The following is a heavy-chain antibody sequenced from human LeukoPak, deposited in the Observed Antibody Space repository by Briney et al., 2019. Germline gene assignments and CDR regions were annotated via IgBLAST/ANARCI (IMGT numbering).Heavy chain of an antibody. CDR2: IWYGGSDK. CDR3: AKTDGRPSSFYGDYGLDY. CDR1: GFTFSSYG. J-gene: IGHJ4*02. V-gene: IGHV3-33*08. D-gene: IGHD4-17*01. Sequence: GGSLRLSCAASGFTFSSYGMHWVRQAPGKGLEWVAVIWYGGSDKYYADSVKGRSTISRDNSKNTLYLQMNSLRAEDTAVYYCAKTDGRPSSFYGDYGLDYWGQGTLVTVSS.